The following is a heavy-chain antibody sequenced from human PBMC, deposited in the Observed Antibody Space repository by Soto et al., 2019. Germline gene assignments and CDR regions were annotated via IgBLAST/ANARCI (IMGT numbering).Heavy chain of an antibody. J-gene: IGHJ6*02. CDR1: GYTFTGYY. V-gene: IGHV1-2*04. CDR2: INPNSGGT. CDR3: ASSSQLETDYYYYYGMDV. D-gene: IGHD2-2*01. Sequence: QVPLVQSGAEVKKPGASVKVSCKASGYTFTGYYMHWVRQAPGQGLEWMGWINPNSGGTNYAQKFQGWVTMTRDTSISTAYMELSRRRSDDTAVYYWASSSQLETDYYYYYGMDVWGQGTTVTVSS.